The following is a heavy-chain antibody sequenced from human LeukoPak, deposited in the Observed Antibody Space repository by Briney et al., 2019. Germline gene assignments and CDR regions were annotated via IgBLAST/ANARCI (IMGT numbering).Heavy chain of an antibody. CDR2: ISSGSSYI. CDR1: GFTFSSYS. Sequence: GGSLRLSCAASGFTFSSYSMNWVRQAPGKGLEWVSSISSGSSYIYYADSVKGRFIISRDNAKNSLYLQMNSLRAEDTAVYYCARVGAAHMKRFFHTSLVPDDYWGQGTLVTVSS. J-gene: IGHJ4*02. D-gene: IGHD3-3*01. V-gene: IGHV3-21*01. CDR3: ARVGAAHMKRFFHTSLVPDDY.